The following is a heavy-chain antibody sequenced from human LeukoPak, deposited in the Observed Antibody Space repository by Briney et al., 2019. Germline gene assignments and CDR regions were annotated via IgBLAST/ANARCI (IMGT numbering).Heavy chain of an antibody. Sequence: SETLSLTCTVSGGSISGYYWSWIRQPPGKGLEWIGCIYYSGSTNYNPSLKSRVTISVDTSKNQFSLKLTSVTAADTAVYYCAREGVWSGWFDTWGQGTLVTVSS. D-gene: IGHD2-21*01. V-gene: IGHV4-59*01. J-gene: IGHJ5*02. CDR3: AREGVWSGWFDT. CDR1: GGSISGYY. CDR2: IYYSGST.